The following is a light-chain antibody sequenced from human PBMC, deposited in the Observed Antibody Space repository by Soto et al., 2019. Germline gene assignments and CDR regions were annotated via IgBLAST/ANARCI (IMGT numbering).Light chain of an antibody. CDR3: QQYSTYPYT. CDR2: RAS. V-gene: IGKV1-5*03. CDR1: QGISNY. Sequence: DIQMTQSPSTLSASVGDRVTITCRASQGISNYLAWYQQKPGKAPKLLIYRASSLERGVPSRFSGRGSAPEFTLPISSLQPADFATYYCQQYSTYPYTFGQGTKLEIK. J-gene: IGKJ2*01.